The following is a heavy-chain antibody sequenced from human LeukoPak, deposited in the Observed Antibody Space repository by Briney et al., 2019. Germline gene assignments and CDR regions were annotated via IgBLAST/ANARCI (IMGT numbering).Heavy chain of an antibody. CDR3: AREGRRGSYLDYYYYYMDV. Sequence: ASVKVSCKASGYTFTGYYIHWVRQAPGQGLEWMGWINPHSGGTNYAQKFQGGVTMTRDTSITTAYMELSSLRSDDTAVYYCAREGRRGSYLDYYYYYMDVWGKGTTVTVSS. J-gene: IGHJ6*03. V-gene: IGHV1-2*02. D-gene: IGHD1-26*01. CDR1: GYTFTGYY. CDR2: INPHSGGT.